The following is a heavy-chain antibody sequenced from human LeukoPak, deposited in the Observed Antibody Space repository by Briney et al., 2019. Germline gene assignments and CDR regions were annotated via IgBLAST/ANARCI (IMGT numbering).Heavy chain of an antibody. CDR2: IKQDGSEK. D-gene: IGHD3-22*01. CDR1: GFTFSSYC. Sequence: QPGGSLRLSCAASGFTFSSYCMSWVRQAPGKGLEWVANIKQDGSEKYYVDSVKGRFTISRDNAKNSLYLQMNSLRAEDTAVYYCARDKYYESSGYFNYCGQGTLVTVSS. CDR3: ARDKYYESSGYFNY. J-gene: IGHJ4*02. V-gene: IGHV3-7*04.